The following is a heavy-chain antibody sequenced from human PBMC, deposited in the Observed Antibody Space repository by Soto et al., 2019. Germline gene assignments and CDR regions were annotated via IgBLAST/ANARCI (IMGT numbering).Heavy chain of an antibody. CDR2: INHSVST. CDR1: GGSFSGYY. Sequence: SSETLSLTCAVYGGSFSGYYWSWIRQPPGKGLEWIGEINHSVSTNYNPSLKSRVTISVDTSKNQFSLKLSSVTAADTAVYYCARTRRGYSYGLGYENWFDPWGQGTLVTVSS. J-gene: IGHJ5*02. CDR3: ARTRRGYSYGLGYENWFDP. D-gene: IGHD5-18*01. V-gene: IGHV4-34*01.